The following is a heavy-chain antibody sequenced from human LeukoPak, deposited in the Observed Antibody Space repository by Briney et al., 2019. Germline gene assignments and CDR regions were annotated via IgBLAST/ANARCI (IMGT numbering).Heavy chain of an antibody. CDR1: GGSFSGYY. J-gene: IGHJ6*04. CDR3: ASGPSTYYYFAVDV. CDR2: INHGGST. V-gene: IGHV4-34*01. Sequence: SETLSLTCAVYGGSFSGYYWSWIRQPPGKGLEWIGEINHGGSTNYNPSLKSRVTMSVEKSKNQFSLKLSSVTAADTAVYYCASGPSTYYYFAVDVWSSGTTVTVSS.